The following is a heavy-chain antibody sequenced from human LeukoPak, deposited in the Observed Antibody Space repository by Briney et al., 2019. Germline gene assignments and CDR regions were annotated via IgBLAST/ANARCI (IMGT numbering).Heavy chain of an antibody. CDR3: ATAGLDY. J-gene: IGHJ4*02. Sequence: GGSLRLSCAASAFTFSNYGMHWVRQAPGKGLEWVTFVRSDGNDKYYADSVKGRFTISRDNSKNTLYLQMTSLRVEDTAIYYCATAGLDYWGQGSLVTVSS. V-gene: IGHV3-30*02. CDR1: AFTFSNYG. CDR2: VRSDGNDK. D-gene: IGHD2-21*02.